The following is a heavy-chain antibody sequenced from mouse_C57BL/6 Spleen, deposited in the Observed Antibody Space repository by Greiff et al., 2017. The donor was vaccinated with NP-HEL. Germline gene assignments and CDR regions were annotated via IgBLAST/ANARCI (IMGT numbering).Heavy chain of an antibody. CDR1: GYTFTSYW. D-gene: IGHD1-1*01. Sequence: VQLQQPGAELVKPGASVKLSCKASGYTFTSYWMHWVKQRPGQGLEWIGMIHPNSGSTNYNEKFKSKATLTVDKSSSTAYMQLSSLTSEDSAVYYCARGVLTTVVARGGAMDYWGQGTSVTVSS. V-gene: IGHV1-64*01. CDR3: ARGVLTTVVARGGAMDY. CDR2: IHPNSGST. J-gene: IGHJ4*01.